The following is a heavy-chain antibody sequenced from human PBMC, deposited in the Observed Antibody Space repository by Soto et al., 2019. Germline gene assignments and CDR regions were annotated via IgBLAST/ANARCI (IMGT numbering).Heavy chain of an antibody. V-gene: IGHV1-69*06. CDR1: GGTFSSYA. D-gene: IGHD6-6*01. J-gene: IGHJ6*02. CDR2: IIPIFGTA. CDR3: ARDGAEPEYDYYYGVDV. Sequence: QVQLGQSGAEVKKPGSSVKVSCKASGGTFSSYAISWVRQAPGQGLEWMVGIIPIFGTANYAQKFQGRVTITADKSTITAYMELSSLRSEDTAVYYCARDGAEPEYDYYYGVDVWGQGTTVTVSS.